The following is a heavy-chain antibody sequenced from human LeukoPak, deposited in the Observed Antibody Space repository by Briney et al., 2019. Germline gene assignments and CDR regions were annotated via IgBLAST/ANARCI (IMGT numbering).Heavy chain of an antibody. D-gene: IGHD3-22*01. CDR2: ISASGSRT. J-gene: IGHJ3*02. Sequence: QTGGSLRLSCAAPGFTFSGYVMSWVRQAPGKGLEWVSDISASGSRTYYPDSVKGRFTISRDNSKNTLNLQMNSLRVEDTALYYCARYYYDSSGYKYALDIWGQGTMVTVSS. CDR1: GFTFSGYV. V-gene: IGHV3-23*01. CDR3: ARYYYDSSGYKYALDI.